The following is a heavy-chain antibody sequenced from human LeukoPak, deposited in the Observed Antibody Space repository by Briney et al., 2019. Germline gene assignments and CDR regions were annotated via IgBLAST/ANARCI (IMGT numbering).Heavy chain of an antibody. Sequence: ASVKVTCKASGYTFTGYYMHWVRQAPGQGLEWMGIINPSGGSTSYAQKFQGRVTMTRDMSTSTVYMELSSLRSEDTAVYYCARVFGDIDYWGQGTLVTVSS. V-gene: IGHV1-46*01. J-gene: IGHJ4*02. CDR1: GYTFTGYY. CDR2: INPSGGST. CDR3: ARVFGDIDY. D-gene: IGHD3-16*01.